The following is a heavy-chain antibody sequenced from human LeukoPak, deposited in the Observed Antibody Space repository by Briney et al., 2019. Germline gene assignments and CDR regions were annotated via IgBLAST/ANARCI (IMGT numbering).Heavy chain of an antibody. CDR3: ARATQSMITFGGVIVNDY. D-gene: IGHD3-16*02. J-gene: IGHJ4*02. CDR2: ISAYNGNT. CDR1: GGTFSSYG. V-gene: IGHV1-18*01. Sequence: ASVKVSCKASGGTFSSYGISWVRQAPGQGLEWMGWISAYNGNTNYAQKLQGRVTMTTDTSTSTAYMELRSLRSDDTAVYYCARATQSMITFGGVIVNDYWGQGTLVTVSS.